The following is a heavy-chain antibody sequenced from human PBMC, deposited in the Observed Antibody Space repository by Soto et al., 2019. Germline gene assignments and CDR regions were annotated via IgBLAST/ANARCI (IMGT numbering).Heavy chain of an antibody. CDR2: IYYSGST. J-gene: IGHJ4*02. D-gene: IGHD6-13*01. Sequence: SETLSLTCTVSGGSISSGDYYWSWIRQPPGKGLEWIGYIYYSGSTYYNPSLKSRVTISVDTSKNQFSLKLSSVTAADTAVYYCAGFSDSSSWYYFDYWGQGTLVTVSS. CDR1: GGSISSGDYY. V-gene: IGHV4-30-4*01. CDR3: AGFSDSSSWYYFDY.